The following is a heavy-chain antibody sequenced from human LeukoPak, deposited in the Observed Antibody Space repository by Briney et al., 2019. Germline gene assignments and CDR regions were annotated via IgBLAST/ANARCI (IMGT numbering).Heavy chain of an antibody. CDR1: GFTFTSYG. CDR3: AKTTVTSEDYYYYYMDV. J-gene: IGHJ6*03. V-gene: IGHV1-18*01. Sequence: ASVKVSCKASGFTFTSYGITWVRQAPGQGLEWMGCIITYNGNTHYAQKLQGRVALTTDTSTNTAYMEPRGLRSDDTAVYYCAKTTVTSEDYYYYYMDVWGKGTTVTVSS. D-gene: IGHD4-17*01. CDR2: IITYNGNT.